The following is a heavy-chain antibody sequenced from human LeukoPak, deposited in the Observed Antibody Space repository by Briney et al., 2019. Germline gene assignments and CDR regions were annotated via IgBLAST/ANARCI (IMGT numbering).Heavy chain of an antibody. CDR3: ARARAYSSGWYYFDY. CDR1: GFTFSSYG. J-gene: IGHJ4*02. CDR2: ISSNGGST. V-gene: IGHV3-64*01. Sequence: PGGSLGLSCAASGFTFSSYGMHWVRQAPGKGLEYVSVISSNGGSTYYANSVKGRFTISRDNSKNTLYLQMGSLRAEDMAVYYCARARAYSSGWYYFDYWGQGTLVTVSS. D-gene: IGHD6-19*01.